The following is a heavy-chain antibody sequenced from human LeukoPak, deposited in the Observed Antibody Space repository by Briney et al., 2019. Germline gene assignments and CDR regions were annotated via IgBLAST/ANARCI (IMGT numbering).Heavy chain of an antibody. CDR3: ATDKLGSGYASDFDY. D-gene: IGHD2-15*01. CDR1: GFSVSSNY. CDR2: IYTGGTT. J-gene: IGHJ4*02. V-gene: IGHV3-66*02. Sequence: PGGSLRLSCAGSGFSVSSNYMNWVRQAPGKGLEWVSAIYTGGTTYYADSVKGRFTISRDNSKNTLYLEINSLRAEDTAVYYCATDKLGSGYASDFDYWGQGTLITVSS.